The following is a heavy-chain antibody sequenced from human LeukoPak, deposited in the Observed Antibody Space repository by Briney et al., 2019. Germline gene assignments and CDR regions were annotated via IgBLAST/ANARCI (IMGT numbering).Heavy chain of an antibody. D-gene: IGHD1-7*01. CDR2: ISYDGSNK. CDR3: ARAVNWNYGGWFDP. V-gene: IGHV3-30-3*01. J-gene: IGHJ5*02. CDR1: GFTFSNYA. Sequence: GGSLRLSCAASGFTFSNYAMHWVRQAPGKGLEWVAVISYDGSNKYYADSVKGRFTISRDNSKNTLYLQMNSLRAEDTAVYYCARAVNWNYGGWFDPWGQGTLVSVSS.